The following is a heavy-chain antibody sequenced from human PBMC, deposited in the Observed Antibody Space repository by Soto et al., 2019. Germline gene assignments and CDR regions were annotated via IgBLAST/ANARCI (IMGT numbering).Heavy chain of an antibody. CDR2: IWFDGSNK. D-gene: IGHD5-12*01. CDR3: ARDRGYSGYDSPRYYYGMDV. J-gene: IGHJ6*02. CDR1: GFTFSSHG. V-gene: IGHV3-33*01. Sequence: QVQLVESGGGVVQPGRSLRLSCAASGFTFSSHGMHWVRQAPGKGLEWVAVIWFDGSNKHYADSVKGRFTISRDNSKNTLYLQMNSLRAEDTAVYYCARDRGYSGYDSPRYYYGMDVWGQGTTVTVSS.